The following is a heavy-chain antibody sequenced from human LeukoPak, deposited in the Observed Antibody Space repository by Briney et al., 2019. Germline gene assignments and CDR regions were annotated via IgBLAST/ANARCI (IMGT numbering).Heavy chain of an antibody. V-gene: IGHV5-51*01. Sequence: GESLQISCKGSGYSFTNYWIGWGRQLPGKGLEWMGIIYPGDSDTRYSPSFQGQVTISADKSISTAFLQWSSLKASDTAMYYCARRAAGTWWFDPWGQGTLVTVSS. CDR1: GYSFTNYW. D-gene: IGHD6-13*01. J-gene: IGHJ5*02. CDR3: ARRAAGTWWFDP. CDR2: IYPGDSDT.